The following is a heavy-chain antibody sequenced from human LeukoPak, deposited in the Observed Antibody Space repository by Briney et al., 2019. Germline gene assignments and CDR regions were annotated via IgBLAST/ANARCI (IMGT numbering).Heavy chain of an antibody. Sequence: SETLSLTCTVSGDSIIGYYWSWIRRPPGKGLEWIGYIHYSGSTNYNPSLQSRVTISVDTSRSHFSLKLSSATAADTAVYYCARGERLGPDFWGQGTLVTVSS. V-gene: IGHV4-59*01. CDR2: IHYSGST. J-gene: IGHJ4*02. D-gene: IGHD1-1*01. CDR3: ARGERLGPDF. CDR1: GDSIIGYY.